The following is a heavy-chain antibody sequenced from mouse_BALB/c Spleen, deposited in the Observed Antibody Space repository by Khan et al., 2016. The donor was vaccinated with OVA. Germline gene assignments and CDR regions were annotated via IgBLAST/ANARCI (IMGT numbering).Heavy chain of an antibody. CDR3: TREGVSGSSFDY. J-gene: IGHJ3*01. V-gene: IGHV1-69*02. CDR2: IYPSDSST. Sequence: QVQLQQSGIELVRPGASVKLSCKASGYTFTNYWINWVKQSPGQGLEWIGNIYPSDSSTNYNQKFKDKATLTVDKSSSTAYMQLSSPTSEDSAVYDCTREGVSGSSFDYWGQGTLLTVSA. D-gene: IGHD1-3*01. CDR1: GYTFTNYW.